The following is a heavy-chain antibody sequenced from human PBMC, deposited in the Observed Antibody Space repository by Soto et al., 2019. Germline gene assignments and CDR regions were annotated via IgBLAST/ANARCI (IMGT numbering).Heavy chain of an antibody. CDR1: AFTFSSYA. CDR3: ARGDRGGSGSPASYYYSGVDV. V-gene: IGHV3-23*01. CDR2: VSAGGDMT. D-gene: IGHD3-10*01. J-gene: IGHJ6*02. Sequence: DVQLFESGGHLVQPGGSLRLSCAASAFTFSSYAISWDREAPGKGLEWVSSVSAGGDMTYYSDSVKGRFTISRDNSNNALFLQMNSLRIEDTALYYCARGDRGGSGSPASYYYSGVDVWGQAATVTVS.